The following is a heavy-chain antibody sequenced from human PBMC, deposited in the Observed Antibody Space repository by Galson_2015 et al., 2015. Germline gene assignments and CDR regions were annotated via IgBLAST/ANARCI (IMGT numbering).Heavy chain of an antibody. D-gene: IGHD2-15*01. CDR3: ARAEGLCGGGSCYSGLYYFDF. CDR1: GGPIRSGDYY. V-gene: IGHV4-30-4*01. CDR2: IDYNGDT. J-gene: IGHJ4*02. Sequence: TLSLPCTVSGGPIRSGDYYWSWIRLPPGKGLEWIGYIDYNGDTYYNPSLKSRVTISVDTSKNQFSLKLSSVTAADTAEYYGARAEGLCGGGSCYSGLYYFDFWGQGTLVTVSA.